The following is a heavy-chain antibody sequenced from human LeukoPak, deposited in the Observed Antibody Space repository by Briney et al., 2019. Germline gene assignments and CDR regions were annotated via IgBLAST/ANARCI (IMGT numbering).Heavy chain of an antibody. CDR1: GYTFTNYG. J-gene: IGHJ4*02. CDR3: AREVEDILTGYYYFDY. Sequence: ASVKVSCKASGYTFTNYGVSWVRQAPGQRLEWMGWINAGNGNTKYSQKFQGRVTITRDTSASTAYMELSSLRSEDTAVYYCAREVEDILTGYYYFDYWGQGTLVTVSS. V-gene: IGHV1-3*01. D-gene: IGHD3-9*01. CDR2: INAGNGNT.